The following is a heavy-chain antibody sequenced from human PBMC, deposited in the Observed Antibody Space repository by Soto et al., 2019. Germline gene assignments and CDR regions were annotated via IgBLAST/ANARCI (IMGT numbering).Heavy chain of an antibody. CDR1: GYTFTSYG. D-gene: IGHD4-17*01. Sequence: ASVKVSCKASGYTFTSYGISWVRQAPGQGLEWMGWISAYNGNTNYAQKLQGRVTMTTETSTSTAYMELRGLGSDDTAVYYCARDQPTTVTTYYYYYYMDVWGKGTTVTVSS. J-gene: IGHJ6*03. V-gene: IGHV1-18*01. CDR2: ISAYNGNT. CDR3: ARDQPTTVTTYYYYYYMDV.